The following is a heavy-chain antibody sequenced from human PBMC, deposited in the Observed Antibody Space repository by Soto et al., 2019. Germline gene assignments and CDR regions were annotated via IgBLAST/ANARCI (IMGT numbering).Heavy chain of an antibody. V-gene: IGHV3-48*01. CDR3: ARRLRLEWLATDAFDI. D-gene: IGHD3-3*01. Sequence: GGSLRLSCAASGFTFSSYSMNWVRQAPGKGLEWVSYISSSSSTIYYADSVKGRFTISRDNAKNSLYLQMNSLRAEDTAVYYCARRLRLEWLATDAFDIWGQGTMVTVSS. CDR2: ISSSSSTI. CDR1: GFTFSSYS. J-gene: IGHJ3*02.